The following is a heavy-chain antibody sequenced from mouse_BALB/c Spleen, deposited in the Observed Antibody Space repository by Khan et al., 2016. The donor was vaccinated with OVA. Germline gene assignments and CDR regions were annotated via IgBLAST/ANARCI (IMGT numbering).Heavy chain of an antibody. J-gene: IGHJ3*01. Sequence: VQLKQSGPELVKPGASVKMSCKASGYTFTSYVMHWVKQKPGLGLEWIGYIYPFNDDTKYNEKFKGKATLTSDKSSSTAYMELSSLTSEDSAVYYFGAGDTYYVSFAYWGQGTLVTVSA. D-gene: IGHD1-1*01. CDR3: GAGDTYYVSFAY. V-gene: IGHV1S136*01. CDR2: IYPFNDDT. CDR1: GYTFTSYV.